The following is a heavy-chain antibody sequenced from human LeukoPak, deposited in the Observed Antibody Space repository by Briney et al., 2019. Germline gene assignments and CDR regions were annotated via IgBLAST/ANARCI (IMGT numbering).Heavy chain of an antibody. CDR2: IYYSGST. J-gene: IGHJ3*02. CDR1: GGSISSYY. CDR3: ARQLELLLAFDI. Sequence: SETLSLTCTVSGGSISSYYWSWIRQPPGKGLEWIGYIYYSGSTNYNPSLKSRVTISVDTSKNQFSLKLSSVTAADTAVYYCARQLELLLAFDIWGQGTMVTVSS. D-gene: IGHD1-7*01. V-gene: IGHV4-59*01.